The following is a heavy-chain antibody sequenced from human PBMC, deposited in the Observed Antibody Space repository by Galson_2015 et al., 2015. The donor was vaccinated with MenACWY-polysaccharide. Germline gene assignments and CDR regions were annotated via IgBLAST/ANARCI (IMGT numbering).Heavy chain of an antibody. CDR3: ARDRTVTTDDNWFDP. J-gene: IGHJ5*02. Sequence: SLRLSCAASGFTFSSYWMHWVRQAPGKGLVWVSRINSDGSSTTYADSVKGRFTISRDNAKNTLYLQMNSLRAEDTAVYYCARDRTVTTDDNWFDPWGQGTLVTVSS. CDR1: GFTFSSYW. D-gene: IGHD4-17*01. V-gene: IGHV3-74*01. CDR2: INSDGSST.